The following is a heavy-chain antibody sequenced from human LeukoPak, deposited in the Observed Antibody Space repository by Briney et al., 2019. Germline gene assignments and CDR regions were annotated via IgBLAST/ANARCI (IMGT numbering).Heavy chain of an antibody. J-gene: IGHJ4*02. V-gene: IGHV4-34*01. CDR1: GGSFSGYY. D-gene: IGHD6-25*01. Sequence: SETLSLTRAVYGGSFSGYYWSWIRQPPGKGLEWIGEMNHSGSTNYNPSLKSRVTISVDTSKNQFSLKLSSVAAADTAVYYCARHAAHRNFDYWGQGTLVTVSS. CDR3: ARHAAHRNFDY. CDR2: MNHSGST.